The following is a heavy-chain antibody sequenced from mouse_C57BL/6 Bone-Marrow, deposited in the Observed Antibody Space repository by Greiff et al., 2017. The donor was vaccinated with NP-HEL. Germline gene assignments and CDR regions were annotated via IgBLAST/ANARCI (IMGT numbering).Heavy chain of an antibody. CDR1: GFNIKDDY. V-gene: IGHV14-4*01. CDR3: TTGGY. J-gene: IGHJ2*01. Sequence: EVQLQQSGAELVRPGASVKLSCTASGFNIKDDYMHWVKQRPEQGLEWIGWIDPENGDTESASTFQGKATITADTSSNTAYVQLSSLTSEDTAVYYCTTGGYWGQGTTLTVSS. CDR2: IDPENGDT.